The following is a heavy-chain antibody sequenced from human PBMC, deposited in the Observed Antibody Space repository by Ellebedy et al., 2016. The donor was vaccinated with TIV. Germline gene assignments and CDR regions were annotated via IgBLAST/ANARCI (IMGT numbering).Heavy chain of an antibody. CDR1: GFTFSSYG. J-gene: IGHJ4*02. CDR2: IWSDGTTK. Sequence: GESLKISXAASGFTFSSYGMHWVRQAPGKGLEWVAVIWSDGTTKYYSDSVKGRFTISRDNSKNTLYLQMNSLRAEDTAVHYCAREVIYGGYYFDYWGQGTLVTVSS. D-gene: IGHD4-23*01. CDR3: AREVIYGGYYFDY. V-gene: IGHV3-33*01.